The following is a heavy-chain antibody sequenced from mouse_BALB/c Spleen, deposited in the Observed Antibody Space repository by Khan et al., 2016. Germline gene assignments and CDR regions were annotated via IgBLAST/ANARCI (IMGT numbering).Heavy chain of an antibody. D-gene: IGHD2-1*01. V-gene: IGHV4-1*02. CDR3: ARGNSVPGSLDY. CDR2: INPDTITI. Sequence: EVKLLESGGGLVQPGGSLKLSCAASGFDFSRYWMSWVRQAPGKGLEWIGEINPDTITIDYTPSLKDKFIISRDNAKHTLYLQMSKVRSEDTALYYCARGNSVPGSLDYWCQGTTLPVSS. J-gene: IGHJ2*01. CDR1: GFDFSRYW.